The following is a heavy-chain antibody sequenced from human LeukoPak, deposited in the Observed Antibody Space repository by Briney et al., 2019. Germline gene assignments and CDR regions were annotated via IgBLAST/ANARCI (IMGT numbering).Heavy chain of an antibody. J-gene: IGHJ6*02. D-gene: IGHD5-24*01. CDR3: ARDQALATMAYYGMDV. CDR1: GFTFSSYW. V-gene: IGHV3-7*03. CDR2: INHNGNVN. Sequence: GSLRLSCAASGFTFSSYWMNWARQAPGKGLEWVASINHNGNVNYYVDSVKGRFTISRDNAKNSLYLQMSNLRAEDTAVYYCARDQALATMAYYGMDVWGQGTTVTVSS.